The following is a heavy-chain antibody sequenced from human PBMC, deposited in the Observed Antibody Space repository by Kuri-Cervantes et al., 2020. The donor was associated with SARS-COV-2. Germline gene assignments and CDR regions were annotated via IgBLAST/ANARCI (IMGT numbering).Heavy chain of an antibody. D-gene: IGHD7-27*01. CDR2: IYYSGST. CDR1: GGSISSGDYY. Sequence: SETLSLTCTVSGGSISSGDYYWSWIRQPPGKGLEWIGYIYYSGSTNYNPSLKSRVTISVDTSKNQFSLKLSSVTAADTAVYYCARGDSLLDWGSDYYCYMDVWGKGTTVTVSS. V-gene: IGHV4-61*08. CDR3: ARGDSLLDWGSDYYCYMDV. J-gene: IGHJ6*03.